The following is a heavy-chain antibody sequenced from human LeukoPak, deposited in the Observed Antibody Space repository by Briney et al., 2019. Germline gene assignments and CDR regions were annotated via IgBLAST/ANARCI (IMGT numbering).Heavy chain of an antibody. D-gene: IGHD6-19*01. Sequence: GGSLRLSCAASGFTFSSFSMNWVRQAPGKGLEWVSTISSSSTYIYYADSVKGRLTISRDNANNSLYLQMSSLRAEDTAVYYCATGQVAGTDYWGQGTLVTVPS. CDR2: ISSSSTYI. J-gene: IGHJ4*02. CDR3: ATGQVAGTDY. V-gene: IGHV3-21*01. CDR1: GFTFSSFS.